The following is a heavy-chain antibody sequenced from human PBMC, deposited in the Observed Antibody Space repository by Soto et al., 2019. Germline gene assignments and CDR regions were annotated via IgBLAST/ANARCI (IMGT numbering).Heavy chain of an antibody. Sequence: PGGSLRLSCAASGVTFSTYAMAWVRQAPGKGLECVSTISDTGGGTFYADSVKGRFTISRDNSKNTLYLQMQSLRAEDTAIYFFAMGRRKTSGSVMWFDPWGRGTRVAVSS. J-gene: IGHJ5*02. V-gene: IGHV3-23*01. CDR2: ISDTGGGT. D-gene: IGHD2-15*01. CDR1: GVTFSTYA. CDR3: AMGRRKTSGSVMWFDP.